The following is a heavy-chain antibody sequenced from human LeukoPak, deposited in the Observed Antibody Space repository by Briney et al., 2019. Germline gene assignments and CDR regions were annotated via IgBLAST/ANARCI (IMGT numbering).Heavy chain of an antibody. Sequence: GGSLRLSCVVSGFSLSSHGMHWVRQAPGEGLEDVSAISSNGISTFYANSVKGRFTVSRDDSKNTVYLQMGSLRAEDMAVYYCVKWTNYYFALWGRGTLVTVSS. J-gene: IGHJ2*01. V-gene: IGHV3-64*01. CDR1: GFSLSSHG. CDR3: VKWTNYYFAL. D-gene: IGHD2-8*01. CDR2: ISSNGIST.